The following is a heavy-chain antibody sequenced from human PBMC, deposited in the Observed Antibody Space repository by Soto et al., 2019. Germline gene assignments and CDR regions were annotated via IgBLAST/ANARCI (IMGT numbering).Heavy chain of an antibody. Sequence: GASVKVSCKTSGYSFTNYGISWVRQAPGQGLEWMGWISAYSGNTNYAQRLQGRVTMATDTSTSTVYMELRSLKSDDTAVYYCARDLPQQPPVRGFDPWGKGTLVTVSS. J-gene: IGHJ5*02. CDR2: ISAYSGNT. V-gene: IGHV1-18*04. CDR1: GYSFTNYG. D-gene: IGHD6-13*01. CDR3: ARDLPQQPPVRGFDP.